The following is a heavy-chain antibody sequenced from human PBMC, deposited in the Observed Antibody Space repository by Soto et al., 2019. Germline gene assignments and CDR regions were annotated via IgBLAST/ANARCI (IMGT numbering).Heavy chain of an antibody. CDR1: GGTFSRYA. CDR3: AIAVPVAGHTPNYFDY. Sequence: GASVKVSCEASGGTFSRYAISWVRQAPGQGLEWMGGIIPIFDTTNYAQKFQGRVTITADESTSTAYMELSSLTSEDTAVYFCAIAVPVAGHTPNYFDYWGQGTLVTVSS. V-gene: IGHV1-69*13. D-gene: IGHD6-19*01. J-gene: IGHJ4*02. CDR2: IIPIFDTT.